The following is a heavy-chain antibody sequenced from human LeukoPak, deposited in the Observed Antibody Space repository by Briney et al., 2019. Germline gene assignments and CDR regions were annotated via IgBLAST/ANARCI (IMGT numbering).Heavy chain of an antibody. V-gene: IGHV1-18*01. Sequence: GASVKVSCKASGYTFTSYGISWVRQAPGQGLEWMGWISAYNGNTNYAQKLQGRVTMTTDTSTSTAYMELRSLRSDDTAVYYCARRERYFDLDQYYFDYWGQGTLVTVSS. CDR1: GYTFTSYG. CDR3: ARRERYFDLDQYYFDY. D-gene: IGHD3-9*01. CDR2: ISAYNGNT. J-gene: IGHJ4*02.